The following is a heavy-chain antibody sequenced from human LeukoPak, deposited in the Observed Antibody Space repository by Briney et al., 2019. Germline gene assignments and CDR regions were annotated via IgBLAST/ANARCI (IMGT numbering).Heavy chain of an antibody. D-gene: IGHD4-17*01. V-gene: IGHV1-46*01. CDR1: GYTFIGYY. CDR2: INPSGGST. CDR3: ARDPATVTTGYYYYYGMDV. Sequence: ASVKVSCKASGYTFIGYYMHWVRQAPGQGLEWMGIINPSGGSTSYAQKFQGRVTMTRDTSTGTVYMELSSLRSEDTAVYYCARDPATVTTGYYYYYGMDVWGQGTTVTVSS. J-gene: IGHJ6*02.